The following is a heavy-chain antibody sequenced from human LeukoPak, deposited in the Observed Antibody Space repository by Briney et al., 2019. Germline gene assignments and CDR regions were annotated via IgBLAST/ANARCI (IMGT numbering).Heavy chain of an antibody. Sequence: KPSETLSLTCTVSGGSISSYYWSWIRQPPGKGLEWIGYFSDSGSTNYNPSLKSRVTMSVDTSKNQFSLKLNSVTAADTAVYYCASQSDYGGNSGPFDYWGQGTLVTVSS. CDR2: FSDSGST. D-gene: IGHD4-23*01. CDR3: ASQSDYGGNSGPFDY. J-gene: IGHJ4*02. V-gene: IGHV4-59*08. CDR1: GGSISSYY.